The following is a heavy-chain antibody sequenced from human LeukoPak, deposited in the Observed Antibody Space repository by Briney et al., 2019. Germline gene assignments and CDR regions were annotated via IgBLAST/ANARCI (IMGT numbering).Heavy chain of an antibody. V-gene: IGHV4-4*08. D-gene: IGHD1-26*01. CDR2: IYTNGNT. Sequence: SETLSLTCIVSGDSIRSYPWSWIRQPPGKGLEWIGYIYTNGNTDYDPSLRSRVTMSLDMSKNQFSLEMNWVTAADTAMFYCVRLDRPGGRTGDAFDVWGQGTMVTVSS. CDR3: VRLDRPGGRTGDAFDV. J-gene: IGHJ3*01. CDR1: GDSIRSYP.